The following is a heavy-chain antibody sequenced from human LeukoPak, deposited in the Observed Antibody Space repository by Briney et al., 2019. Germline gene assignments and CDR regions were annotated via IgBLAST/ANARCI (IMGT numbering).Heavy chain of an antibody. J-gene: IGHJ4*02. CDR1: GFTFNNYA. D-gene: IGHD2-15*01. CDR2: IFGSGGSA. V-gene: IGHV3-23*01. CDR3: GKTTVGYSSGRYPGWPVDY. Sequence: GGSLRLSCAASGFTFNNYAMYWVRQAPGKGLEWISGIFGSGGSAHYADSVRGRFTISRDNSKNTVYLQLDSLRVEDTAVYYCGKTTVGYSSGRYPGWPVDYWGQGALVTVSS.